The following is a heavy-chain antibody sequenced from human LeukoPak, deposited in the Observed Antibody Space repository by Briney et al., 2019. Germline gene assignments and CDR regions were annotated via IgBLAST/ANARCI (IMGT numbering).Heavy chain of an antibody. V-gene: IGHV1-24*01. CDR2: FDPEDGET. CDR1: GYTLTELF. J-gene: IGHJ4*02. D-gene: IGHD1-7*01. Sequence: ASVKVSCKVSGYTLTELFMHWVRQAPGKGLEWMGGFDPEDGETIYAQKFQGRVTMTEDTSTDTAYMELSSLRSEDTAVYYCATRTGTTFRRNDYWGQGTLVTVSS. CDR3: ATRTGTTFRRNDY.